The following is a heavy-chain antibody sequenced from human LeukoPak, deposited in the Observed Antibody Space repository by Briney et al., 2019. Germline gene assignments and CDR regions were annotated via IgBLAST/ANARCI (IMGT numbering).Heavy chain of an antibody. CDR1: GYTFTSYG. V-gene: IGHV1-46*01. Sequence: ASVKVSCKASGYTFTSYGISWVRQAPGQGLEWMGIINPSGGSTSYAQKFQGRVTMTRDKSTSTVYMELSSLRSEDTAVYYCARDLYSSSWYAEYYYCMDVWGKGTTVTVSS. J-gene: IGHJ6*03. D-gene: IGHD6-13*01. CDR2: INPSGGST. CDR3: ARDLYSSSWYAEYYYCMDV.